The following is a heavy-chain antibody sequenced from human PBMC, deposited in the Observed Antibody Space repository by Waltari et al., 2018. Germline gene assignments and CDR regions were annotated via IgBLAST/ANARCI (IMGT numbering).Heavy chain of an antibody. V-gene: IGHV4-39*01. J-gene: IGHJ3*02. CDR3: ARHGYYGSGSFHI. Sequence: QLPLQESGPGRVKSSETLSLTCIVPDGPITSSSYYWAWIRQPPGKGLEWIGSIFYDGSAYYNPSLKSRVTMSVDTSKSHFSLKLISVIAADTAVYYCARHGYYGSGSFHIWGQGTMLTVSS. CDR2: IFYDGSA. CDR1: DGPITSSSYY. D-gene: IGHD3-10*01.